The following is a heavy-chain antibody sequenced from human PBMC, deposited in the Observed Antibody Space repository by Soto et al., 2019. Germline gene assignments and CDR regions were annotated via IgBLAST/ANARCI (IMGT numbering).Heavy chain of an antibody. CDR3: ATDRAGIAARGADY. D-gene: IGHD6-6*01. CDR1: GYTLTELS. Sequence: ASVNVSCKVSGYTLTELSIHWVRQAPGKGLEWMGGFDPEDGETIYAQKFQGRVTMTEDTSTDTAYMELSSLRSEDTAVYYCATDRAGIAARGADYWGQGTLVTVPQ. CDR2: FDPEDGET. J-gene: IGHJ4*02. V-gene: IGHV1-24*01.